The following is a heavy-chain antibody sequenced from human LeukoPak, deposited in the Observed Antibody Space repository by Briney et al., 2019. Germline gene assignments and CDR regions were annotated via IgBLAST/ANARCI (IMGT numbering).Heavy chain of an antibody. Sequence: ASVKVSCKASGFTLTDYYVHWVRQAPGQGLEWMGWITPNGGTNYAQKLQGRVTMTTDTSTSTAYMELRSLRSDDTAVYYCARDSPGVSSWSDHWGQGTLVTVSS. J-gene: IGHJ5*02. V-gene: IGHV1-18*04. CDR2: ITPNGGT. CDR1: GFTLTDYY. CDR3: ARDSPGVSSWSDH. D-gene: IGHD6-13*01.